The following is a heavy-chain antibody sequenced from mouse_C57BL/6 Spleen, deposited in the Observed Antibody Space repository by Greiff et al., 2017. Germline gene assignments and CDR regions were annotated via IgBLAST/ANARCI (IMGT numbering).Heavy chain of an antibody. D-gene: IGHD1-1*01. V-gene: IGHV5-6*01. Sequence: EVQVVESGGGLVKPGGSLKLSCAASGFTFSSYGMSWVRQTPDKRLEWVATISSGGSYTYYPDSVKGRFTISRDNAKNTLYLQMSSLKSEDTAMYYCARQVGSSYWYFDVGGTGTTVTVSS. J-gene: IGHJ1*03. CDR1: GFTFSSYG. CDR3: ARQVGSSYWYFDV. CDR2: ISSGGSYT.